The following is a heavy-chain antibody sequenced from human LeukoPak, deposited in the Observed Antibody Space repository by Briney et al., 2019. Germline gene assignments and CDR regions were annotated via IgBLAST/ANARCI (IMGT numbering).Heavy chain of an antibody. J-gene: IGHJ3*02. D-gene: IGHD5/OR15-5a*01. CDR3: ARVSASTWAFDI. CDR2: INHSGST. CDR1: GGSFSGYY. Sequence: SETLSLTCAVYGGSFSGYYWSCIRQPPGKGLEWIGEINHSGSTNYNPSLKSRVTISVDTSKNQFSLKLSSVTAADTAVYYCARVSASTWAFDIWGQGTMVTVSS. V-gene: IGHV4-34*01.